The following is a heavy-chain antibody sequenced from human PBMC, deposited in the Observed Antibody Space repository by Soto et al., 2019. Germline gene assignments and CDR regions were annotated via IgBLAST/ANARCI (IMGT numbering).Heavy chain of an antibody. D-gene: IGHD4-17*01. Sequence: EVQLVQSGAEVKKPGESLKISCKGSGYRFTTYWIAWVRQMPGKGLECMGIIYPADSDTRYSPSFQGQVTISADKSISTAYLQWSSLKASDTAMYYCARSFSGDSQYYFDCGGQGPLVTVSS. CDR3: ARSFSGDSQYYFDC. CDR2: IYPADSDT. J-gene: IGHJ4*02. CDR1: GYRFTTYW. V-gene: IGHV5-51*01.